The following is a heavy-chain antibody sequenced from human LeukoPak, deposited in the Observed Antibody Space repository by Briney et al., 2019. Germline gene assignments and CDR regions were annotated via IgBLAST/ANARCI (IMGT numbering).Heavy chain of an antibody. J-gene: IGHJ4*02. CDR3: AYIAVASQGDY. CDR2: INSVGSST. D-gene: IGHD6-19*01. V-gene: IGHV3-74*01. CDR1: GFIFSTYW. Sequence: GGSLRLSCTAPGFIFSTYWMHWVRQAPGKGLVWVSRINSVGSSTNYADSVKGRFTISRDNSKNTLYLQMNSLRAEDTAVYYCAYIAVASQGDYWGQGTLVTVSS.